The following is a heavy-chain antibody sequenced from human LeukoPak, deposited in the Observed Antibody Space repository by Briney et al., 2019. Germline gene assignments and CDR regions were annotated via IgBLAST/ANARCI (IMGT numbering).Heavy chain of an antibody. CDR2: MNPNSGNT. D-gene: IGHD5-18*01. V-gene: IGHV1-8*02. J-gene: IGHJ4*02. CDR3: ARGIRYSYAH. CDR1: GYTFTSYY. Sequence: ASVKVSCKASGYTFTSYYMHWVRQATGQGLEWMGWMNPNSGNTGYAQKFQGRVTMTRNTSISTAYMELSSLRSEDTAVYYCARGIRYSYAHWGQGTLVTVSS.